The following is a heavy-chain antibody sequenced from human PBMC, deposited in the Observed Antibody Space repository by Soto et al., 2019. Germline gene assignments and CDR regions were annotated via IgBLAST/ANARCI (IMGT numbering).Heavy chain of an antibody. CDR3: ARGPAPMRYYGSGLELYYFDY. D-gene: IGHD3-10*01. V-gene: IGHV3-30-3*01. CDR1: GFTFSSYA. CDR2: ISYDGSNK. J-gene: IGHJ4*02. Sequence: PGGSLRLSCAASGFTFSSYALHWVRQAPGTGLEWVEVISYDGSNKYYADSVKGQFTISRDNSKNTLYLQMNSLRADDTAVYYCARGPAPMRYYGSGLELYYFDYWGQGP.